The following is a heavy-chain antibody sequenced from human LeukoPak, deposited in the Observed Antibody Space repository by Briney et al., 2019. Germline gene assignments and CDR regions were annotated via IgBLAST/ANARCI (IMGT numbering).Heavy chain of an antibody. J-gene: IGHJ4*02. Sequence: KSSETLSLTCTVSGYSISSGYYWGWIRQPPGKGLEWIGSMYHSGSTNYNPSLKSRVTISVDTSKNQFSLKLSSVTAADTAVYYCARIAGIQLWSPFDYWGQGTLVTVSS. V-gene: IGHV4-38-2*02. CDR1: GYSISSGYY. CDR2: MYHSGST. CDR3: ARIAGIQLWSPFDY. D-gene: IGHD5-18*01.